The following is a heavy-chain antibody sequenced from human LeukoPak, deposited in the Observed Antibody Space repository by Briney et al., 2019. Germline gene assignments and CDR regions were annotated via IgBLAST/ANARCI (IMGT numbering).Heavy chain of an antibody. V-gene: IGHV1-69-2*01. D-gene: IGHD3-3*01. CDR3: ATKSQAHGDYDFPY. J-gene: IGHJ4*02. CDR2: VHPEDGET. CDR1: GYTFTDYY. Sequence: ASVKLSCKVSGYTFTDYYMHWLPQAPGKGLEWMGLVHPEDGETIYAEKFQGRVNITADTSTDTAYMELSSLRSEDTAVYYCATKSQAHGDYDFPYWGQGTLVTVSS.